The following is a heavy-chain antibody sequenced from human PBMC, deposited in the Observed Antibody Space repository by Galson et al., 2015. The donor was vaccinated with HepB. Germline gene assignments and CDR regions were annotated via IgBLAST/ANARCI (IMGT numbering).Heavy chain of an antibody. CDR3: ARDKAASSGRYFDL. V-gene: IGHV1-2*02. CDR1: GYSFKGYY. J-gene: IGHJ2*01. D-gene: IGHD6-19*01. CDR2: INPNSGAT. Sequence: SVKVSCKASGYSFKGYYMHWLRQAPGQGPEWMGCINPNSGATLYAQKFQGSVTLTRDTSISTGYMEVSRLTSDDTAVYYCARDKAASSGRYFDLWGRGTLITVSS.